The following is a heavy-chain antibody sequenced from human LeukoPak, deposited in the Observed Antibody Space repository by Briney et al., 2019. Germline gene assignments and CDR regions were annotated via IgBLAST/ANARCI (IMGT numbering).Heavy chain of an antibody. CDR2: IYYGVST. V-gene: IGHV4-59*08. J-gene: IGHJ5*02. Sequence: SETLSLTCTVSGGSISRYYWSWIRQPPPKGLAWIGYIYYGVSTNYNTSLKSRVTISLDTSKKQISLKVRSVTAADTAIYYCVRRLADNWFDPWGQGTLVTVSS. D-gene: IGHD6-19*01. CDR1: GGSISRYY. CDR3: VRRLADNWFDP.